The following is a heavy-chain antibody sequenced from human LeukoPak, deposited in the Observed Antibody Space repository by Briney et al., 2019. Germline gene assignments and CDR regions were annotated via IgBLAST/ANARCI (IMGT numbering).Heavy chain of an antibody. CDR2: ISGSGGST. D-gene: IGHD5-12*01. J-gene: IGHJ4*02. Sequence: GGSLRLSCAASGFTFSSYAMSWVRQAPGKGLEWVSAISGSGGSTYYADSVKGRFTISRDNSKNTLYLQMNSLRAEDTAVYYCAKSYSGYDVLGVDFDYWGQGTLVTVSS. V-gene: IGHV3-23*01. CDR1: GFTFSSYA. CDR3: AKSYSGYDVLGVDFDY.